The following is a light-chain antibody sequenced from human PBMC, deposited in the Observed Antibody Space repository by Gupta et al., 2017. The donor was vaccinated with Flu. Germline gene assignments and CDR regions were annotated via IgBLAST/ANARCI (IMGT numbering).Light chain of an antibody. V-gene: IGKV3-11*01. CDR2: DAS. CDR3: QQRKNCPQFT. CDR1: QSVRTS. Sequence: ATVSVSPGESATRACWASQSVRTSLVWYQQRPAQAPSLLIDDASKRDTGISARFSGSGAGKDFTLTTSSREQEDFAGYYCQQRKNCPQFTFGQGTKVEI. J-gene: IGKJ2*01.